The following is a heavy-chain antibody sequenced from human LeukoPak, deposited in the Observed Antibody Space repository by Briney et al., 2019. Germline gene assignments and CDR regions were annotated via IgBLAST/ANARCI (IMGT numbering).Heavy chain of an antibody. V-gene: IGHV3-23*01. J-gene: IGHJ6*02. Sequence: GGSLRLSCAASGFNVSSNYMSWVRQAPGKGLEWVSAISGSGGSTYYADSVRGHFTISRDNSLNTLFLQMDNLRAEDTALYYCAKDTIAAARDYYGMDVWGQGTTVTVSS. CDR1: GFNVSSNY. CDR3: AKDTIAAARDYYGMDV. CDR2: ISGSGGST. D-gene: IGHD6-13*01.